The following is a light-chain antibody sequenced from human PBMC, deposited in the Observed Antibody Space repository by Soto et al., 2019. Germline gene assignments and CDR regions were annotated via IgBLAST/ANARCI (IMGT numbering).Light chain of an antibody. J-gene: IGKJ5*01. CDR1: QSISNS. CDR3: QQSYSTPIT. CDR2: AAS. V-gene: IGKV1-39*01. Sequence: DIQMTQSPSSLSASVGDRVTIPCRASQSISNSLNWYQQKPGKAPKLLIYAASSLQSGVPSRFSGSGSGTDFTLTISSLQPEDFATYYCQQSYSTPITFGQGTRLEI.